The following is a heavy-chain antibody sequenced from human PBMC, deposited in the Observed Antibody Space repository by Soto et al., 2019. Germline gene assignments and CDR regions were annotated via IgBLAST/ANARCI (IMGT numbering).Heavy chain of an antibody. CDR1: GYTFTGYY. J-gene: IGHJ5*02. CDR2: INPNSGGT. V-gene: IGHV1-2*04. Sequence: QVQLVQSGAEVKKPGASVKVSCKASGYTFTGYYMHWVRQAPGQGLEWMGWINPNSGGTNYAQKFQCWVTMTRDTSISTAYMELRRLRPGVTAWYYCARAPRLGSCSGGSCPPVGNDASYWFDPWGQGTLVTVSS. D-gene: IGHD2-15*01. CDR3: ARAPRLGSCSGGSCPPVGNDASYWFDP.